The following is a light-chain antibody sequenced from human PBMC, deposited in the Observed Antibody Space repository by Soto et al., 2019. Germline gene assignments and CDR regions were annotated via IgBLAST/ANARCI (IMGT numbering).Light chain of an antibody. CDR1: QTVLYSSNNKNY. CDR2: WAS. CDR3: QQYYSTPCT. J-gene: IGKJ2*02. Sequence: DIVMTQSPDSLAVSLGERATINCKSSQTVLYSSNNKNYLAWYQQKPGQPPKLLLYWASTRESGVPDRFSASGSGTDFTLTISSLQAEDVAVYYCQQYYSTPCTFGHGTKLEIK. V-gene: IGKV4-1*01.